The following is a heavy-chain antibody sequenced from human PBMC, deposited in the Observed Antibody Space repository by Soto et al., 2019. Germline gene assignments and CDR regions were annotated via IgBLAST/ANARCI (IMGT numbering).Heavy chain of an antibody. CDR2: ISYDGSNK. CDR1: GFTFSSYG. V-gene: IGHV3-30*18. D-gene: IGHD3-22*01. J-gene: IGHJ2*01. Sequence: GSLRLSCAASGFTFSSYGMHWVRQAPGKGLEWVAVISYDGSNKYYADSVKGRFTISRDNSKNTLYLQMNSLRAEDTAVYYCAKDGPMYYYDSSGPVRWYFDLWGRGTLVTVSS. CDR3: AKDGPMYYYDSSGPVRWYFDL.